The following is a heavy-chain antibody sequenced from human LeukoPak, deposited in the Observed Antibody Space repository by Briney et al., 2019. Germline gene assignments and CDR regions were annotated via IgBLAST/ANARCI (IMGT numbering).Heavy chain of an antibody. J-gene: IGHJ4*02. D-gene: IGHD3-10*01. CDR3: AKAHYFGSGSFDH. V-gene: IGHV3-23*01. CDR2: ISGSGGSA. Sequence: GGSLRLSCAASGFTFSTYAMNWVRQAPGKGLEWVSGISGSGGSAYYADSVKGRFTISRDNSKNTLYLQMNSLRAEDTAVYYCAKAHYFGSGSFDHWGQGTLVTVSP. CDR1: GFTFSTYA.